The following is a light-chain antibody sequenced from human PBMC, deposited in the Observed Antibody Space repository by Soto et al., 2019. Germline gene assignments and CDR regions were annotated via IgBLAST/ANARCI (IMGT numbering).Light chain of an antibody. CDR2: DAS. J-gene: IGKJ1*01. V-gene: IGKV3-11*01. Sequence: EIVLTQSPATLSLSPAERATLPWRASQSISSYLAWYQQKPGQAPRLLIYDASNRATGIPARFSGSGSGTDFTLTISRLEPAEFAVYYCQQQSNTWTFGQGTKVDIK. CDR1: QSISSY. CDR3: QQQSNTWT.